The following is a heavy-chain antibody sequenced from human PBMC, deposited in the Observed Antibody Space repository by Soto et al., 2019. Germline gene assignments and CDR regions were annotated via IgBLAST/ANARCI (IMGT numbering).Heavy chain of an antibody. CDR2: ISSSGSTI. Sequence: PGGSLRLSCAASGFTFSSYEMIWVRQAPGKGLEWVSYISSSGSTIYYADSVKGRFTISRDNAKNSLYLQMNSLRAEDTAVYYCARSDYSNYVDWFDPWGQGTLVTVSS. CDR3: ARSDYSNYVDWFDP. CDR1: GFTFSSYE. V-gene: IGHV3-48*03. D-gene: IGHD4-4*01. J-gene: IGHJ5*02.